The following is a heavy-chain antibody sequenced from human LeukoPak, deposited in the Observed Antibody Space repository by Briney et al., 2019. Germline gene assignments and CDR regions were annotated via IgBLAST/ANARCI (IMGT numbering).Heavy chain of an antibody. CDR1: GGSISSGGYY. D-gene: IGHD3-22*01. CDR3: ARRSIYDSSGYYYKDAFDI. CDR2: IYYSGST. Sequence: SETLSLTCTVSGGSISSGGYYWSWIRQHPGKGLEWIGYIYYSGSTNYNPSLKSRVTISVDTSKNQFSLKLSSVTAADTAVYYCARRSIYDSSGYYYKDAFDIWGQGTMVTVSS. V-gene: IGHV4-61*08. J-gene: IGHJ3*02.